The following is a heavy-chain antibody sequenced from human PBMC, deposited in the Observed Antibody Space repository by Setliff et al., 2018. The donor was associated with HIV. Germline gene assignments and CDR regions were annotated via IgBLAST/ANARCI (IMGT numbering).Heavy chain of an antibody. CDR3: ARGRGIAARYFED. Sequence: KASETLSLTCAVSGSSISNAYYWGWIRQPPGKGLEWIGSIYHSGSTYYNPSLNSPVTISVDTSKNQFSLKLSSVTAADTAVYYCARGRGIAARYFEDWGQGTLVTSPQ. D-gene: IGHD6-6*01. V-gene: IGHV4-38-2*01. CDR2: IYHSGST. CDR1: GSSISNAYY. J-gene: IGHJ1*01.